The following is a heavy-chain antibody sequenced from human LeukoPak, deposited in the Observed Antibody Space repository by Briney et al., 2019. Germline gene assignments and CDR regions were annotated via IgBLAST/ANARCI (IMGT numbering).Heavy chain of an antibody. J-gene: IGHJ4*02. D-gene: IGHD3-22*01. CDR2: ISSRSSTI. CDR3: ARNYYDSSGYPDNFDY. Sequence: GGSLRLSCAASGFTFSSYSMNWVRQAPGKGLEWVSYISSRSSTIYYADSVKGRFTISRDNAKNSLYMQMNSLRDEDTAVYYCARNYYDSSGYPDNFDYWGQGTLVTVSS. V-gene: IGHV3-48*02. CDR1: GFTFSSYS.